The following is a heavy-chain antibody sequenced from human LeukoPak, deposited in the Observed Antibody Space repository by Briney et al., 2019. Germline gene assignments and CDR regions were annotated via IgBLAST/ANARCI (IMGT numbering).Heavy chain of an antibody. CDR1: GFTFSRHW. Sequence: GGSLRLSCAASGFTFSRHWMYWVRQAPGKGLEWVANIKQDGSAKPYVDSVKGRFTISRDDAKNSLFLQMNSLRAEDTAVYYCARDKGWSADFWGQGTLVTVSS. D-gene: IGHD2-15*01. V-gene: IGHV3-7*03. J-gene: IGHJ4*02. CDR2: IKQDGSAK. CDR3: ARDKGWSADF.